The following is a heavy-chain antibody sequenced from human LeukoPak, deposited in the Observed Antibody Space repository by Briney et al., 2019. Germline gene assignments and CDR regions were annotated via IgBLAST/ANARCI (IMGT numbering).Heavy chain of an antibody. J-gene: IGHJ3*02. D-gene: IGHD1-26*01. Sequence: PSETLSLTCTVSGGSVSSSNYYWSWIRQPPGKGLEWVGFLSYNVHNYYNPSLKNRVTISVDTSKNHFSLRLSSVPAADTAVYYCARETRLHSGSYSNDAFDIWGQGTMVTVSS. CDR2: LSYNVHN. CDR1: GGSVSSSNYY. CDR3: ARETRLHSGSYSNDAFDI. V-gene: IGHV4-61*01.